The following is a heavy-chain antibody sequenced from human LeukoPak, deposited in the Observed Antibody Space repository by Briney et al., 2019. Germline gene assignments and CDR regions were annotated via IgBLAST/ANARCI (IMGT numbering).Heavy chain of an antibody. Sequence: PGGSLRLSCAASGFTFSDYYMSWIRQAPGKGLEWVSYISSSGSTIYYADSVKGRFTISRDNAKNSLYLQMNSLRAEDTAVYYCAREGIAAAGRYYYYYMDVWGKGTTVTVSS. CDR2: ISSSGSTI. V-gene: IGHV3-11*04. CDR3: AREGIAAAGRYYYYYMDV. D-gene: IGHD6-13*01. J-gene: IGHJ6*03. CDR1: GFTFSDYY.